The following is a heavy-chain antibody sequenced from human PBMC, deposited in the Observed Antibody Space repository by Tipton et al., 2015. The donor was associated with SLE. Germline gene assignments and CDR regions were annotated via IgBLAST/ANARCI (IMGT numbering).Heavy chain of an antibody. CDR1: GFTFSSYA. Sequence: SLRLSCAASGFTFSSYAMHWVRQAPGKGLEWVAVISYDGSNKYSADSVKGRFTISRDNSKNTLYLQMNRLRAEDTAVYYCARDLRGGAPGYWGQGTLVTVSS. D-gene: IGHD3-16*01. J-gene: IGHJ4*02. V-gene: IGHV3-30-3*01. CDR2: ISYDGSNK. CDR3: ARDLRGGAPGY.